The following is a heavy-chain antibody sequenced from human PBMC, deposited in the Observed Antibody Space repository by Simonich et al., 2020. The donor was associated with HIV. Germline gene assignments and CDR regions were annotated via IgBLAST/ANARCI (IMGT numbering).Heavy chain of an antibody. J-gene: IGHJ4*02. CDR2: IAYDGRNI. CDR3: ARFARCRSGWYCVDY. CDR1: GFTFSSYA. D-gene: IGHD6-19*01. Sequence: GGGGVQPGRALRLSCAASGFTFSSYAMHWVRQAPGKGLEWVAVIAYDGRNIYYADSVKGRFTISRDNSKNTLYLQMNSLRAEDTAVYYCARFARCRSGWYCVDYWGQGTLVTVSS. V-gene: IGHV3-30*07.